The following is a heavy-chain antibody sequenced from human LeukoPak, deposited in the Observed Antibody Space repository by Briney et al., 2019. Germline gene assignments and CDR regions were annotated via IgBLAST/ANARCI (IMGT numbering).Heavy chain of an antibody. D-gene: IGHD3-16*02. J-gene: IGHJ4*02. CDR3: ARDQYDYVWGSYRPYFDY. V-gene: IGHV1-18*01. CDR2: ISPYNGNT. Sequence: ASVKVSCTASGYTFTSYGISWVRQAPGQGLEWMGSISPYNGNTNYAQKLQGRATMTTDTSTSTAYMELRSLRSDDTAVYYCARDQYDYVWGSYRPYFDYWGQGTLVTVSS. CDR1: GYTFTSYG.